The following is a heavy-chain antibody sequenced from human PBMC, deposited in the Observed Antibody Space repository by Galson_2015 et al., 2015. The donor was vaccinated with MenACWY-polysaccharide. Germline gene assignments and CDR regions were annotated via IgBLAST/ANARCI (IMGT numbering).Heavy chain of an antibody. CDR1: GFTVSSSY. J-gene: IGHJ4*02. Sequence: SLRLSCAASGFTVSSSYMSWVRQAPGKGLEWISAFYSGGTTYYADSVKGRFTISRDNSRDTLYLQMNSLRAGDTAVYYCVRQVSSSSTYDYWGQGTLVTVSS. D-gene: IGHD2-2*01. CDR3: VRQVSSSSTYDY. V-gene: IGHV3-53*01. CDR2: FYSGGTT.